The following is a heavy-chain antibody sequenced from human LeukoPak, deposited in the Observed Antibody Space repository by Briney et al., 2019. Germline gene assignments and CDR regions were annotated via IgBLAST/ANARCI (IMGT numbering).Heavy chain of an antibody. CDR2: ISSGGSII. D-gene: IGHD2-2*02. CDR3: ARPYCSSTSCYTGWFDP. V-gene: IGHV3-48*03. Sequence: GGSLRLSCAASGFTFSSYEMNWVRQAPGKGLEWVSYISSGGSIIYYADSVKGRFTISRDNAKNSLSLQMNSLRAEDTAAYYCARPYCSSTSCYTGWFDPWGQGTLVTVSS. CDR1: GFTFSSYE. J-gene: IGHJ5*02.